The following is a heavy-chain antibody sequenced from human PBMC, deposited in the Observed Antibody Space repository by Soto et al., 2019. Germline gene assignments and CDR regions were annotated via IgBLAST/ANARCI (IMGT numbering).Heavy chain of an antibody. CDR1: GFTYSSYW. D-gene: IGHD5-12*01. V-gene: IGHV3-74*01. Sequence: EVQLVESGGGLVQPGGSLRLSCAASGFTYSSYWMHWVRQAPGKGLVWVSRINSDGSSTTYADSVKGRFTIYRDNAKNTLYLQMNSLRAEDTAIYDGARCEMATIWPFGYLGQGTLVTVSS. CDR2: INSDGSST. CDR3: ARCEMATIWPFGY. J-gene: IGHJ4*02.